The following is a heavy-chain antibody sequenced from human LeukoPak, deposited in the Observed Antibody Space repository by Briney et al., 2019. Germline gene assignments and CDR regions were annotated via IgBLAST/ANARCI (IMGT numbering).Heavy chain of an antibody. CDR2: INHSGNT. CDR3: ARHAFSSYFSPFDY. CDR1: GFTFSSYS. D-gene: IGHD3-10*01. J-gene: IGHJ4*02. Sequence: GSLRLSCAASGFTFSSYSMNWVRQPPGKGLEWIGEINHSGNTNYNPSLKSRVTISVDTSKSQFSLRLSSVTAADTAIYYCARHAFSSYFSPFDYWGRGALVTVSS. V-gene: IGHV4-34*01.